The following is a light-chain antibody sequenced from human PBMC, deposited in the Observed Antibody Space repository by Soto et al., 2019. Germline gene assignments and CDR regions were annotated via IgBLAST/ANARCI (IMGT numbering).Light chain of an antibody. CDR1: QRISNW. J-gene: IGKJ1*01. CDR3: QQYNSHLWT. Sequence: DIQMTQSPSTLSAAVGDRVTITCRASQRISNWLAWYQQKPGKAPKLLIYKASSLESGVPSRFSGSGSGTEFTLTISSLQPDDFATYYCQQYNSHLWTFGQGTKVDIK. V-gene: IGKV1-5*03. CDR2: KAS.